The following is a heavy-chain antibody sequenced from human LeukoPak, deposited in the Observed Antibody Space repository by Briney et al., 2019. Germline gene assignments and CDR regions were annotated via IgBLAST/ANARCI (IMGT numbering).Heavy chain of an antibody. V-gene: IGHV4-31*03. CDR3: ARNGQYSGSYHQTTPFDY. CDR2: IYYSGST. D-gene: IGHD1-26*01. CDR1: GGSISSGDYY. Sequence: RSSETLSLTCTVSGGSISSGDYYWSWIRQHPGKGLEWIGYIYYSGSTYYNPSLKSRVTISVDTSKNQFSLKLSSVTAADTAVYYCARNGQYSGSYHQTTPFDYWGQGTLVTVSS. J-gene: IGHJ4*02.